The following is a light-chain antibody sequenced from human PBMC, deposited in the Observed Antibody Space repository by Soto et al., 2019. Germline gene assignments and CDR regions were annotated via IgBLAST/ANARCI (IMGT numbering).Light chain of an antibody. CDR3: QVWDRSSDHVV. Sequence: SYVLTQPPSVSVAPGKTASLTCGGNNIGSKSVHWYQQRPGRAPLLVIYFDSDRPSGIPERFSGSNSGNTATLTISRVEAGDEADYYCQVWDRSSDHVVFGGGTKLTVL. V-gene: IGLV3-21*04. CDR1: NIGSKS. CDR2: FDS. J-gene: IGLJ2*01.